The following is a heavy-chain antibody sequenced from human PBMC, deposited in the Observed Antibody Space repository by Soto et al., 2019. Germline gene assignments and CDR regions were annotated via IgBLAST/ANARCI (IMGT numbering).Heavy chain of an antibody. D-gene: IGHD6-13*01. Sequence: SETLSLTCTVSGGSVSSGSYYWSWIRQPPGKGLEWIGYIYYSGSTNYNPSLKSRVTISVDTSKNQFSLKLSSVTAADTAVYYCARELSGPAAAGVTGFDYWGQGTLVTVSS. CDR2: IYYSGST. J-gene: IGHJ4*02. CDR1: GGSVSSGSYY. CDR3: ARELSGPAAAGVTGFDY. V-gene: IGHV4-61*01.